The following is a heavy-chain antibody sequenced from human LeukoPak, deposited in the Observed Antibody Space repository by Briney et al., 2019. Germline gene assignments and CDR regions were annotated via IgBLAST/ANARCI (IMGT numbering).Heavy chain of an antibody. V-gene: IGHV3-53*01. Sequence: GGSLRLSCAASWFTVSSNYMSWVRQAPGKGLEWVSVIYSGGSTYYADSVKGRFTISRDNSKNTLYLQMNSLRAEDTAVYYCARDYYDSSVGGDYWGQGTLVTVSS. CDR3: ARDYYDSSVGGDY. CDR2: IYSGGST. D-gene: IGHD3-22*01. J-gene: IGHJ4*02. CDR1: WFTVSSNY.